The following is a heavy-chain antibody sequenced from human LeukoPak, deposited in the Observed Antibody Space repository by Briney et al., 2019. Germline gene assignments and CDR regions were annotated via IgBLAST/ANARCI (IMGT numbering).Heavy chain of an antibody. CDR3: ARLWGSGWSFDY. D-gene: IGHD6-19*01. J-gene: IGHJ4*02. CDR2: IYYSGRT. CDR1: GGSLNISSYY. Sequence: SETLSLTCTVSGGSLNISSYYWGWIRQPPGKGLEWIGSIYYSGRTYYNPSLKIRVTIFVDTSKNQFSLKLNSVTAADTAVYYCARLWGSGWSFDYWGQGTLVTVSS. V-gene: IGHV4-39*01.